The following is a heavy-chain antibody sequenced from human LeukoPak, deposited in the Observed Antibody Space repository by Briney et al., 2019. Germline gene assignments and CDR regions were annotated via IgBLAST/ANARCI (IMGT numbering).Heavy chain of an antibody. V-gene: IGHV3-23*01. CDR2: ISGSGGNT. CDR1: GFTFSSYA. J-gene: IGHJ4*02. Sequence: GGSLRLSCATSGFTFSSYAMSWVRQAPGKGLEWVSSISGSGGNTYYADSVKGRFTISRDNAKNSLYLQMNSLRAEDTAVYYCARDMNLLHSAFDYWGQGTLVTVSS. CDR3: ARDMNLLHSAFDY. D-gene: IGHD2-15*01.